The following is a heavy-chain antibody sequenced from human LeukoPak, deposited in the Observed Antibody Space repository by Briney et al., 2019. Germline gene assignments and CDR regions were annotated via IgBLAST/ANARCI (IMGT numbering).Heavy chain of an antibody. CDR1: GFTFDDYA. CDR2: INWTSGSV. D-gene: IGHD6-13*01. V-gene: IGHV3-9*01. J-gene: IGHJ4*02. CDR3: VKGAGSSVSYADY. Sequence: GGSLRLSCAASGFTFDDYAMHWVRQAPGKGLEWVSCINWTSGSVGYAGSVKGRFTLSGDNANNSLYLQMNSLRAEDTALYYCVKGAGSSVSYADYWGQGTLVTVSS.